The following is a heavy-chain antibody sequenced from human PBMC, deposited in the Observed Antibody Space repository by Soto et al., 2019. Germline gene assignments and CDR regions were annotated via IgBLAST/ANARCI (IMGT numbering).Heavy chain of an antibody. Sequence: GASVKVSCKASGGTFSSYAISWVRQAPGQGLEWMGGIIPIFGTANYAQKFQGRVTITADESTSTAYMELSSLRSEDTAVYYCARNIAAARYYFDYWGQGTLATVSS. J-gene: IGHJ4*02. CDR1: GGTFSSYA. V-gene: IGHV1-69*13. D-gene: IGHD6-13*01. CDR3: ARNIAAARYYFDY. CDR2: IIPIFGTA.